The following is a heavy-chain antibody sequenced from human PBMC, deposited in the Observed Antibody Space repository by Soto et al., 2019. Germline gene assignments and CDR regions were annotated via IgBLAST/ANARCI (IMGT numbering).Heavy chain of an antibody. CDR1: GFTFSSYE. Sequence: GSLRLSCAASGFTFSSYEMNWVRQAPGKGLEWVSYISSSGSTIYYADSVKGRFTISRDNAKNSLYLQMNSLRAEDTAVYYCARMDVVAASGAGFDYWGQGTLVTVSS. D-gene: IGHD2-15*01. CDR3: ARMDVVAASGAGFDY. J-gene: IGHJ4*02. CDR2: ISSSGSTI. V-gene: IGHV3-48*03.